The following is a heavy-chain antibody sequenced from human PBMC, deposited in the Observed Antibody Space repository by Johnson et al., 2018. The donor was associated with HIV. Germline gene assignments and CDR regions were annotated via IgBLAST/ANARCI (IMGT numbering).Heavy chain of an antibody. J-gene: IGHJ3*02. D-gene: IGHD3-3*01. CDR2: IWYDGSNK. V-gene: IGHV3-33*06. CDR1: GFTFSSYG. CDR3: AKGIFDFWGGYLLDAFDI. Sequence: VQLVESGGGVVQPGRSLRLSCAASGFTFSSYGMHWVRQAPGKGLEWVAVIWYDGSNKYYADSVKGRFAISRDNSKITLYLQSSSLRVEYTAVYYCAKGIFDFWGGYLLDAFDIWGQGTMVTVSS.